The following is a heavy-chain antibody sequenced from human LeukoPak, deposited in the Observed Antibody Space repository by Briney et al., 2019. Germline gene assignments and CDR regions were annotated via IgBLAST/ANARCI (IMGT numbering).Heavy chain of an antibody. Sequence: GASVKVSCKASGYTFTSYDINWVRQATGQGLEWMGWMNPNSGNTGYAQKFQGRVTMTRNTSISTAYMELSSLRSEDTAVYYCARGRVAGRYYYYYMDVWGKGTTVTISS. J-gene: IGHJ6*03. CDR2: MNPNSGNT. D-gene: IGHD6-19*01. CDR3: ARGRVAGRYYYYYMDV. V-gene: IGHV1-8*01. CDR1: GYTFTSYD.